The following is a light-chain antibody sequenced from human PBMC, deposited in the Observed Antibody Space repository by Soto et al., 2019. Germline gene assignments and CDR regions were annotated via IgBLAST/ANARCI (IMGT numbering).Light chain of an antibody. V-gene: IGKV3-15*01. CDR2: GAS. CDR1: QSISNS. J-gene: IGKJ2*01. CDR3: QQYNNWPPRT. Sequence: EIVMTPSPASLSVSPGETATLSCRASQSISNSLAWYQQKPGQAPSLLIYGASTRATGIPARFSGSGSGTEFTLTISSLQSEDSALYYCQQYNNWPPRTFGQGTKLEIK.